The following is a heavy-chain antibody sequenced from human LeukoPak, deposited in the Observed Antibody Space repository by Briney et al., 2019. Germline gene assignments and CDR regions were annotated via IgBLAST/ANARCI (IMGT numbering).Heavy chain of an antibody. J-gene: IGHJ5*02. Sequence: ASVKVSCKASGYTFTSYYMHWVRQAPGQGLEWMGIINPSGGSTSYAQKFQGRVTMTRDTSTSTVYMELSSLRSEDTAVYYCALGYCSSASCLGNWFDPWGQGTLVTVSS. CDR3: ALGYCSSASCLGNWFDP. V-gene: IGHV1-46*03. CDR1: GYTFTSYY. D-gene: IGHD2-2*01. CDR2: INPSGGST.